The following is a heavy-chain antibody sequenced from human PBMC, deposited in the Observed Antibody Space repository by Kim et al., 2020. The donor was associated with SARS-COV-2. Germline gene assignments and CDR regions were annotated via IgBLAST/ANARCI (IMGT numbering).Heavy chain of an antibody. CDR2: NHIGIT. J-gene: IGHJ4*02. CDR3: ARGVPGY. V-gene: IGHV4-34*01. Sequence: NHIGITKYNPSLMSRLTISVDTSKNQFSLKLTSVTAADTAIYYCARGVPGYWGQGTLVTVSS.